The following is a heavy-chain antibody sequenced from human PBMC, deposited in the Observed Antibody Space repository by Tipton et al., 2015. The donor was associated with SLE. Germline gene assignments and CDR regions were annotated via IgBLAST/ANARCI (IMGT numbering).Heavy chain of an antibody. Sequence: TLSLTCTVSGDSINSGTYYWSWIRQPAGKGLEWIGNIYTSESTNYNPSLKSRVTISVDTSKNQFSLKLSSVTAADTAVYYCARKVNGQRWLQWGAFDIWGQGTMVTVSS. V-gene: IGHV4-61*09. CDR1: GDSINSGTYY. CDR3: ARKVNGQRWLQWGAFDI. J-gene: IGHJ3*02. D-gene: IGHD5-24*01. CDR2: IYTSEST.